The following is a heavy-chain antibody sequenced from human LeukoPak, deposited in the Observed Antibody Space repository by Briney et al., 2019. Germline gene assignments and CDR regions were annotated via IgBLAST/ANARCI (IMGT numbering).Heavy chain of an antibody. CDR2: ISYDGSNK. V-gene: IGHV3-30*04. J-gene: IGHJ6*03. D-gene: IGHD5-18*01. Sequence: PGGSLRLSCAASGGFTFSSYAMHWVRQAPGKGLEWVAVISYDGSNKYYADSVKGRFTISRDNSKNTLYLQMNSLRAEDTAVYYCARDQKRRGYSYGYAFRYYYYMDVWGKGTTVTVSS. CDR1: GGFTFSSYA. CDR3: ARDQKRRGYSYGYAFRYYYYMDV.